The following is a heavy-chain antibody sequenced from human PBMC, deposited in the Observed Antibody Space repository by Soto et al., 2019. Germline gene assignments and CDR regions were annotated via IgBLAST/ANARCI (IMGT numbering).Heavy chain of an antibody. CDR1: GYTFTSYG. Sequence: ASVKVPCKASGYTFTSYGISWVRQAPGQGLEWMGWISAYNGNTNYAQKLQGRVTMTTDTSTSTAYMELRSLRSDDTAVYYCARVLSYGYFSDYWGQGTLVTVSS. V-gene: IGHV1-18*01. CDR2: ISAYNGNT. CDR3: ARVLSYGYFSDY. J-gene: IGHJ4*02. D-gene: IGHD5-18*01.